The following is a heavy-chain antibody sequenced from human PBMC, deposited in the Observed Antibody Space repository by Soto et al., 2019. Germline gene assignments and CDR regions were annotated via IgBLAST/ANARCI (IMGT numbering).Heavy chain of an antibody. V-gene: IGHV3-30-3*01. D-gene: IGHD6-6*01. CDR2: ISYDGSNK. Sequence: GGSLSLSCAASGFTFSSYAMHWVRQAPGKGLEWVAVISYDGSNKYYADSVKGRFTISRDNSKNTLYLQMNSLRAEDTAVYYCARTPPEQLAPVDYWGQGTLVTVSS. CDR1: GFTFSSYA. J-gene: IGHJ4*02. CDR3: ARTPPEQLAPVDY.